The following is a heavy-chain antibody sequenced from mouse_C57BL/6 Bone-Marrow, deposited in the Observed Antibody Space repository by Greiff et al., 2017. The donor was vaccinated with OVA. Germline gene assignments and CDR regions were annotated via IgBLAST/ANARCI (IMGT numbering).Heavy chain of an antibody. D-gene: IGHD4-1*01. Sequence: EVKLVESGGSLVKPGGSLKLSCAASGFTFSDYGMHWVRQAPEKGLEWVAYISSGSSTIYYADTVKGRFTISRDNAKNTLFLQMTSLRSEDTAMYYCARRTGRYYFDYWGQGTTLTVSS. CDR3: ARRTGRYYFDY. J-gene: IGHJ2*01. CDR2: ISSGSSTI. V-gene: IGHV5-17*01. CDR1: GFTFSDYG.